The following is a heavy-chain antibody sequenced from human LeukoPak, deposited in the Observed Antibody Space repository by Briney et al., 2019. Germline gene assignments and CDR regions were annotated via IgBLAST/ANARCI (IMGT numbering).Heavy chain of an antibody. CDR2: INAGNGNT. CDR1: GYTFTTYA. J-gene: IGHJ4*02. D-gene: IGHD2-15*01. CDR3: AREECSGGSCYSDY. Sequence: ASVKVSCKASGYTFTTYAMHWVRQAPGQRLEWMGWINAGNGNTKYSQKFQGRVTITRDTSTSTAYMELSSLRSEDTAVYYCAREECSGGSCYSDYWGQGTLVTVSS. V-gene: IGHV1-3*01.